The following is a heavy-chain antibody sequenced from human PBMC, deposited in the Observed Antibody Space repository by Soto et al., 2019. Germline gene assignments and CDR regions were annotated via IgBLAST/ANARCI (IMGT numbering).Heavy chain of an antibody. D-gene: IGHD6-6*01. J-gene: IGHJ4*02. CDR3: AREGQLGY. Sequence: VKVSCKASGYTFTNYAMHWVRQAPGQRLEWMGWINAGNGNTKYSQRLQGRVTMTTDTSTSTAYMELKSLRYDDTAVYYCAREGQLGYWGQGTPVTVSS. CDR2: INAGNGNT. V-gene: IGHV1-3*01. CDR1: GYTFTNYA.